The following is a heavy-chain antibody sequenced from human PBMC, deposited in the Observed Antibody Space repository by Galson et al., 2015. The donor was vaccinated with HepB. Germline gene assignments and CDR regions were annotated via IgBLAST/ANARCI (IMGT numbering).Heavy chain of an antibody. V-gene: IGHV1-46*01. CDR3: ARGGARVRGPRVGATATWGMGV. Sequence: SVNVSCEASGYTCINYYMHWVRQAPGKGLEWMGVINPTGGTTRYAQKLQGRVTMTRDTSTSTVYIELSSLRSEDTAVNYCARGGARVRGPRVGATATWGMGVWGLGTTVTVSS. D-gene: IGHD3-10*01. CDR2: INPTGGTT. CDR1: GYTCINYY. J-gene: IGHJ6*02.